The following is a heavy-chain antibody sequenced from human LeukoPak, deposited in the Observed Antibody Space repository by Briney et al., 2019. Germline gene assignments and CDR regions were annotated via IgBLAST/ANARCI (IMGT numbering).Heavy chain of an antibody. D-gene: IGHD3-10*01. CDR1: GGSISSGDYY. Sequence: PSETLSLTCTVSGGSISSGDYYWSWIRQPPGKGLEWIGYIYYSGSTYYNPSLKSRVTISVDTSKNQFSLKLSSVTAADTAVYYCARDWGTVRGLFINWFEPWGQGTLVTVSS. CDR2: IYYSGST. CDR3: ARDWGTVRGLFINWFEP. J-gene: IGHJ5*02. V-gene: IGHV4-30-4*01.